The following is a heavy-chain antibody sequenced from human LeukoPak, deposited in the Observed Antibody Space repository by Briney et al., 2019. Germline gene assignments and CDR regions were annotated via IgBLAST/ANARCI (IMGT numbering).Heavy chain of an antibody. J-gene: IGHJ4*02. Sequence: ASVKVSFKASGYTFTGYYMHWVRQAPGQGLEWMGWINPNSGGTNYAQKFQGRVTMTRDTSISTAYMELNRLRSDDTAMYYCARGPHLFLTNYFIAYWGQGTLVTVSS. CDR1: GYTFTGYY. CDR3: ARGPHLFLTNYFIAY. CDR2: INPNSGGT. V-gene: IGHV1-2*02. D-gene: IGHD3-9*01.